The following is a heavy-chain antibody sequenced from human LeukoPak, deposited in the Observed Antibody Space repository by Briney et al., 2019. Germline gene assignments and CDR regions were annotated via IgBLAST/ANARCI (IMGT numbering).Heavy chain of an antibody. J-gene: IGHJ4*02. CDR1: GFTFSSYW. Sequence: GGSLRLSCAASGFTFSSYWMTWVRQAPGKGLEWVANIRQDGSDKHYVDSVKGRFTISRDNAKNSLFLQMNSLRAEDTAIYYCVRDSYTNTWHFQEKDYWGQGTLVTVSS. D-gene: IGHD2-2*02. CDR2: IRQDGSDK. CDR3: VRDSYTNTWHFQEKDY. V-gene: IGHV3-7*01.